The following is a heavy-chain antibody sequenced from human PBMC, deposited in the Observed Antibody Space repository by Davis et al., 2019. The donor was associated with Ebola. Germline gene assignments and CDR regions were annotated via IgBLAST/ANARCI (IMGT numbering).Heavy chain of an antibody. CDR2: IFPGDSDT. J-gene: IGHJ4*02. CDR3: ARGTDGYNPGGYFDY. D-gene: IGHD5-24*01. CDR1: GYSFTSYW. V-gene: IGHV5-51*01. Sequence: GESLKISCKGSGYSFTSYWIVWVRQMPGKGLECMGIIFPGDSDTRYSPSFQGQVTISADKSITTAYLQWSSLKASDTAMYYCARGTDGYNPGGYFDYWGQGTLVTVSS.